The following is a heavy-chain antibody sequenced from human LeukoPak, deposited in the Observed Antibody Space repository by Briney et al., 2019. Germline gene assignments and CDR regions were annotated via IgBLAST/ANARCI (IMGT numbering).Heavy chain of an antibody. D-gene: IGHD2-15*01. J-gene: IGHJ4*02. CDR2: ISESGDST. CDR1: GFPFSSFA. CDR3: AKVRWESCGSSCLWPD. V-gene: IGHV3-23*01. Sequence: GGSLRLSCAASGFPFSSFAMSWVRQAPGKGLEWVSGISESGDSTYYADSVKGRLTISRDNSKNTLYLQMNSLRAEDTAIYFCAKVRWESCGSSCLWPDWGQGTLVTVSS.